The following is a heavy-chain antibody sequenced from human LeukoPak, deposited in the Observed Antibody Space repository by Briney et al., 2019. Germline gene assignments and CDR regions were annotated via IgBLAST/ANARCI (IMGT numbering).Heavy chain of an antibody. V-gene: IGHV3-7*03. CDR3: ATGRQLDY. J-gene: IGHJ4*02. Sequence: PGRSLRLSCAASGFTFSSYAMHWVRQAPGKGLEWVANINQDRSDKYYVDSVKGRFTISRDNAKNSLYLQMNSLRAEDTAVYYCATGRQLDYWGQGTLVTVSS. D-gene: IGHD6-13*01. CDR1: GFTFSSYA. CDR2: INQDRSDK.